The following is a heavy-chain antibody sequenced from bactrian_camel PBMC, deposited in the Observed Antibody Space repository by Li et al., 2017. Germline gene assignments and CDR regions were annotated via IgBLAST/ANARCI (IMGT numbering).Heavy chain of an antibody. CDR3: VARHRCTDGGGY. Sequence: VQLVESGGDSVQPGGSLRLSCAPSGLSVSDSSMAWFRQSPGKEPEAVAAIRRDDLTAYTDSVKGRFTISQDKAKNTIYLQMNSLTPDDTAKYFCVARHRCTDGGGYWGQGTQVTVS. CDR1: GLSVSDSS. J-gene: IGHJ4*01. D-gene: IGHD1*01. V-gene: IGHV3S67*01. CDR2: IRRDDLT.